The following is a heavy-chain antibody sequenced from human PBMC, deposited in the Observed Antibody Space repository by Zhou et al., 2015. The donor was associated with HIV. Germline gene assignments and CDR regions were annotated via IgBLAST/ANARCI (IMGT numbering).Heavy chain of an antibody. CDR1: GYPFLSYG. Sequence: QVQLVQSGTEVKKPGASVKVSCKASGYPFLSYGISWVRQVPGQGLEWMGWISADSDYTNYAQKFQGRVTMTRDRSTSTAYMELSSLRSEDTAVYYCARDPDYYDSSDFLPLDYGMDVWGQGP. CDR3: ARDPDYYDSSDFLPLDYGMDV. CDR2: ISADSDYT. J-gene: IGHJ6*02. V-gene: IGHV1-18*01. D-gene: IGHD3-22*01.